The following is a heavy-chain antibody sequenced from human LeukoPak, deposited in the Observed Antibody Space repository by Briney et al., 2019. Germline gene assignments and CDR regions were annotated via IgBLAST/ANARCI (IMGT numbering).Heavy chain of an antibody. V-gene: IGHV4-59*01. CDR3: ARADYYSSGSYSPNFDC. CDR1: GGSINSYY. CDR2: IYYSGST. Sequence: PSETLSLTCTVSGGSINSYYWSWIRQPPGKGLEWIGHIYYSGSTNYKPSLKSRVTISVDTSKNQFSLKLSSVTAADTAVYYCARADYYSSGSYSPNFDCWGQGTLVTVSS. D-gene: IGHD3-10*01. J-gene: IGHJ4*02.